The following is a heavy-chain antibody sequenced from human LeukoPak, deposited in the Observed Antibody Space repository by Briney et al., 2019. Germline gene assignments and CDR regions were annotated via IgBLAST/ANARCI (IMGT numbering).Heavy chain of an antibody. Sequence: SETLSLTCTVSGGSISSSSYYWGWIRQPPGKGLEWIGSIYYSGSTYYNPSLKSRVTISVDTSKNQFSLKLSSVTAADTAVYYCARSRRYYDSSGYPHEYFDYWGQGTLVTVSS. CDR3: ARSRRYYDSSGYPHEYFDY. V-gene: IGHV4-39*07. D-gene: IGHD3-22*01. CDR1: GGSISSSSYY. J-gene: IGHJ4*02. CDR2: IYYSGST.